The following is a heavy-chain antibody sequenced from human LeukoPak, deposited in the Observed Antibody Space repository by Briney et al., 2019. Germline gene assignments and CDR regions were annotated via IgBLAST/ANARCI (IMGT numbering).Heavy chain of an antibody. Sequence: GGSLRLSCGASGFIFKRYWMSWVRQAPGRGPEWVANIKENGSEEYYVDSVKGRFTISRDNAKNSLYLQMDSLRAEDTAVYYCARVLSGGSCIFDYWGQGTPVTVSS. V-gene: IGHV3-7*03. J-gene: IGHJ4*02. CDR3: ARVLSGGSCIFDY. CDR1: GFIFKRYW. CDR2: IKENGSEE. D-gene: IGHD2-15*01.